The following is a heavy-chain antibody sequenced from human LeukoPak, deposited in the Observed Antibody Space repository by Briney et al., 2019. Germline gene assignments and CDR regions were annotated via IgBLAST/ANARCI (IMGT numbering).Heavy chain of an antibody. CDR1: GGSISTSY. V-gene: IGHV4-4*09. CDR3: ARRRTTGTTGYFDY. D-gene: IGHD1-1*01. Sequence: SETLSLTCTVSGGSISTSYWSWIRQPPGKGLEWIGYIYTSESTNYNPSLKSRVTISVDTSKNQFSLMLSSVTAADTAFYYCARRRTTGTTGYFDYWGRGILVTVSS. CDR2: IYTSEST. J-gene: IGHJ4*02.